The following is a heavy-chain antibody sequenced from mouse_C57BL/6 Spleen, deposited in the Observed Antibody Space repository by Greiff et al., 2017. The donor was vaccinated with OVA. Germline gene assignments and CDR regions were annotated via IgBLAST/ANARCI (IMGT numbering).Heavy chain of an antibody. CDR2: FYPGDGDT. D-gene: IGHD3-1*01. J-gene: IGHJ4*01. CDR3: ARSWPRDYYARDY. V-gene: IGHV1-80*01. CDR1: GYAFSSYW. Sequence: VKLQESGAELVKPGASVKISCKASGYAFSSYWMNWVKQRPGKGLEWIGQFYPGDGDTNYNGKFTGKATLTADKSSSTAYMQLSSLTSEDSAVYFCARSWPRDYYARDYWGQGTSVTVSS.